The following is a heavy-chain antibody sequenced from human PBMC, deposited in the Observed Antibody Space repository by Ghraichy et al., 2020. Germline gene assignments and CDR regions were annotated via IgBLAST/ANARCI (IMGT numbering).Heavy chain of an antibody. D-gene: IGHD3-10*01. CDR2: IRYDGSNK. CDR1: GFTFSSYG. CDR3: AKDDAPTYYYGSGSLNY. V-gene: IGHV3-30*02. Sequence: GGSLRLSCAASGFTFSSYGMHWVRQAPGKGLEWVAFIRYDGSNKYYADSVKGRFTISRDNSKNTLYLQMNSLRAEDTAVYYCAKDDAPTYYYGSGSLNYWGQGTLVTVSS. J-gene: IGHJ4*02.